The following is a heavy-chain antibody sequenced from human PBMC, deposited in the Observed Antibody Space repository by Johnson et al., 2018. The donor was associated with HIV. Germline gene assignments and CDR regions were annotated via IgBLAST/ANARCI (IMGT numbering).Heavy chain of an antibody. Sequence: VQLVESGGGLVQPGRSLKLSCAASGFPFDDYAMHWVRQTPGKGLEWVSVIYSGGSTYYADSVKGRFTISRDNSKNTLYLQMNSLGAEDTAVYYCARDEEVMYAMGAFDIWGQGTMLTVSS. V-gene: IGHV3-66*01. CDR2: IYSGGST. CDR3: ARDEEVMYAMGAFDI. CDR1: GFPFDDYA. D-gene: IGHD2-8*02. J-gene: IGHJ3*02.